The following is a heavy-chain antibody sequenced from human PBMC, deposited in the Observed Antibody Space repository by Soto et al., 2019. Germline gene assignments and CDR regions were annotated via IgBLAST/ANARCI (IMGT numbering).Heavy chain of an antibody. D-gene: IGHD5-18*01. CDR1: GYTFTGYY. CDR3: ARSPHTAMVNAFDY. CDR2: INPNSGGT. J-gene: IGHJ4*02. Sequence: ASVKVSCKASGYTFTGYYMHWVRQAPGQGPEWMGWINPNSGGTNYAQKFQGWVTMTRDTSTSTVYMELSSLRSEDTAVYYCARSPHTAMVNAFDYWGQGTLVTVSS. V-gene: IGHV1-2*04.